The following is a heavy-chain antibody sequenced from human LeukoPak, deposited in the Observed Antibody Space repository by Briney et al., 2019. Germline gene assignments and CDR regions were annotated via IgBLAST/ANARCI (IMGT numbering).Heavy chain of an antibody. V-gene: IGHV4-39*01. CDR3: ARLTLTGVGGRGWFDA. Sequence: PSETLSLTCIVSGDSISNSGWSWGRIRQPPGKGLEWIGTMPYDENVADNEIPSYNPSLKSRVSISADTSKNQLSLKVNSVTAADTASYYCARLTLTGVGGRGWFDAWGQGTLVIVSS. CDR1: GDSISNSGWS. D-gene: IGHD3-3*01. J-gene: IGHJ5*02. CDR2: MPYDENVADNEIP.